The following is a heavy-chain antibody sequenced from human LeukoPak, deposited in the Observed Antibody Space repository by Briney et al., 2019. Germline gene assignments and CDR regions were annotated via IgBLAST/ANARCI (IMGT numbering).Heavy chain of an antibody. V-gene: IGHV4-34*01. CDR3: SRESRAFCPFGY. D-gene: IGHD2-2*01. Sequence: SETLSLTCAVYGGSFSGYYWSCIRQPPGKGLEWIGEINHSGSTNYNPSLKSRVTISVDTSKNQFSLKLSSVTAADTATYYCSRESRAFCPFGYWGQGTLVIVPS. CDR2: INHSGST. CDR1: GGSFSGYY. J-gene: IGHJ4*02.